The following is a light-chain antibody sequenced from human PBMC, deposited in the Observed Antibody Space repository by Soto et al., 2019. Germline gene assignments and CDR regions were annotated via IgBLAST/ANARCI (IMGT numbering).Light chain of an antibody. Sequence: EIVLTQSPATLSLSPGERATLSCRASQSVSSYLALYQQKPGQAPRLLIYDASNRATGIPARFSGSGSGTEFTLTISGLDPEAFAVYYCQQRSNWLTFGGGTKVAI. J-gene: IGKJ4*01. CDR1: QSVSSY. CDR2: DAS. CDR3: QQRSNWLT. V-gene: IGKV3-11*01.